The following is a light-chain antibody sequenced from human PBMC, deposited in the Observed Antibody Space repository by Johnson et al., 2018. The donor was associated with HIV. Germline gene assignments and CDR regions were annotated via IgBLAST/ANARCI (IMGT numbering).Light chain of an antibody. CDR1: SSNIGNNY. Sequence: QSVLTQPPSVSAATGQKVTISCSGSSSNIGNNYVSWYQHLPGTAPKLLIYENNKRPSGIPDRFSGSKSGTSATLGITGLQTGDEADYYCGTWDSGLSAGVFGTGTKVTVL. CDR3: GTWDSGLSAGV. V-gene: IGLV1-51*02. CDR2: ENN. J-gene: IGLJ1*01.